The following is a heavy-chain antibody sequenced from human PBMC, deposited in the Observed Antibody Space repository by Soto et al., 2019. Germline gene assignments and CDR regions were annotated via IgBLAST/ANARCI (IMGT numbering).Heavy chain of an antibody. D-gene: IGHD6-13*01. CDR1: GGSFSGYY. CDR2: INHSGST. J-gene: IGHJ4*02. CDR3: ARVGGIAAAGLDY. V-gene: IGHV4-34*01. Sequence: SETLSLTCAVYGGSFSGYYWSWIRQPPGKGLEWIGEINHSGSTNYNPSLKSRATISVDTSKNQFSLKLSSVTAADTAVYYCARVGGIAAAGLDYWGQGTLVTVSS.